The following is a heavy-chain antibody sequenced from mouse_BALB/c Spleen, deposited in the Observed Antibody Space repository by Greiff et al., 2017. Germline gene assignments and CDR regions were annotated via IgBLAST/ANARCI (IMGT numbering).Heavy chain of an antibody. J-gene: IGHJ4*01. CDR3: NAYGNLYAMDY. CDR2: IDPENGDT. Sequence: VQLQQSGAELVRSGASVKLSCTASGFNIQDYYMHWVKQRPEQGLEWIGWIDPENGDTEYAPKFQGKATMTADTSSNTAYLQLSSLTSEDTAVYYCNAYGNLYAMDYWGQGTSVTVSS. V-gene: IGHV14-4*02. D-gene: IGHD2-10*02. CDR1: GFNIQDYY.